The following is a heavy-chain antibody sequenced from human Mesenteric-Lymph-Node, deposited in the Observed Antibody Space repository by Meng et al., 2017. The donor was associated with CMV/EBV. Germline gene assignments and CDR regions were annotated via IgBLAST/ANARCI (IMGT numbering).Heavy chain of an antibody. CDR3: ARGWSGYNDY. J-gene: IGHJ4*02. D-gene: IGHD3-3*01. Sequence: GSLRLSCAVYGGSFSGYYWSWIRQPPGKGLEWIGEVDHSGSTYYNPSLKSRVTISGDASKNQFSLKLSSVTAADTAVYYCARGWSGYNDYWGQGTLVTVSS. CDR1: GGSFSGYY. CDR2: VDHSGST. V-gene: IGHV4-34*01.